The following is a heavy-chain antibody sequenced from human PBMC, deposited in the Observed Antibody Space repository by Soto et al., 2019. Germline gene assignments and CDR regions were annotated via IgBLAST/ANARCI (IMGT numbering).Heavy chain of an antibody. Sequence: SETLSLTCTVSGGSISSGGYYWSWIRQHPGKGLEWIGYIYYSGSTYYNPSLKSRVTISVDTSKNQFSLKLSSVTAADTAVYYCAGNYDFWSGYYRGRYFDCWGQGTLVTVSS. CDR2: IYYSGST. CDR1: GGSISSGGYY. D-gene: IGHD3-3*01. V-gene: IGHV4-31*03. CDR3: AGNYDFWSGYYRGRYFDC. J-gene: IGHJ4*02.